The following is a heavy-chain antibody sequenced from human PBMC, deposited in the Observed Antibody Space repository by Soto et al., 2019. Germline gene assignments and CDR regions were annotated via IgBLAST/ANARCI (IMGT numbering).Heavy chain of an antibody. D-gene: IGHD2-15*01. Sequence: GASVKVSCKASEYTFTAYYMDWVRQAPGQGLEWMGRINLNSGGTKYAQKFQGWVTLTRDTSSNTAYMEVSRLRSDDTVVYYCARGAATYYFDYWGQGTLVTVSS. V-gene: IGHV1-2*04. J-gene: IGHJ4*02. CDR2: INLNSGGT. CDR3: ARGAATYYFDY. CDR1: EYTFTAYY.